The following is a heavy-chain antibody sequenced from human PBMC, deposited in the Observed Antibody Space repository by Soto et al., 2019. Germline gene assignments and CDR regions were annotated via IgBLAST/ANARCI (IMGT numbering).Heavy chain of an antibody. V-gene: IGHV3-53*01. J-gene: IGHJ6*02. CDR2: IYSGGST. Sequence: PGGSLRLSCAASGFTVSSNYMSWVRQAPGKGLEWVSVIYSGGSTYYADSVKGRFTISRDNSKNTLYLQMNSLRAEDTAVYYCARELGTVPSYYDFWSGYYPNGLDVWGQGTTVTLSS. CDR3: ARELGTVPSYYDFWSGYYPNGLDV. D-gene: IGHD3-3*01. CDR1: GFTVSSNY.